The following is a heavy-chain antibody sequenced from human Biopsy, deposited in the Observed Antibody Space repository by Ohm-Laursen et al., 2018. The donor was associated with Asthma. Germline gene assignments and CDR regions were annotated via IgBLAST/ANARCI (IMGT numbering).Heavy chain of an antibody. V-gene: IGHV1-69*01. CDR1: GGTFGRYA. CDR2: IIPMFGTT. Sequence: SSVKVSCKASGGTFGRYAISWVRQAPGQGLEWMGGIIPMFGTTKYTQKFQARVSITADEATSTVYMELSSLISEDTAVYYCARVLTTEEGDTWFDPWGQGTLVTVSS. J-gene: IGHJ5*02. CDR3: ARVLTTEEGDTWFDP. D-gene: IGHD4-11*01.